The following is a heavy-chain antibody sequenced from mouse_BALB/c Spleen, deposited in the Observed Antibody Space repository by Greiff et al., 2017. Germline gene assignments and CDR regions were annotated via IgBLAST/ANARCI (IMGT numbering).Heavy chain of an antibody. CDR2: ISYSGST. Sequence: DVKLVESGPGLVKPSQSLSLTCTVTGYSITSDYAWNWIRQFPGNKLEWMGYISYSGSTSYNPSLKSRSSITRDTSKNQFFLQLNSVTTEDTATYYCASYDYDGWFAYWGQGTLVTVSA. J-gene: IGHJ3*01. V-gene: IGHV3-2*02. D-gene: IGHD2-4*01. CDR3: ASYDYDGWFAY. CDR1: GYSITSDYA.